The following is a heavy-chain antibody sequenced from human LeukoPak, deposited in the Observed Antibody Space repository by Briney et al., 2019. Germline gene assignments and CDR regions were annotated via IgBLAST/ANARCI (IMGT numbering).Heavy chain of an antibody. J-gene: IGHJ4*02. CDR1: GFTFSSYA. CDR2: ISYDGSNK. D-gene: IGHD2-2*01. CDR3: ARDGEVGLVVVPAALFDY. V-gene: IGHV3-30*01. Sequence: PGRSLRLSCAASGFTFSSYAMHWVRQAPGKGLEWVAVISYDGSNKYYADSVKGRFTISRDNSKNTLYLQMNSLRAEDTAVYYCARDGEVGLVVVPAALFDYWGQGTLVTVSS.